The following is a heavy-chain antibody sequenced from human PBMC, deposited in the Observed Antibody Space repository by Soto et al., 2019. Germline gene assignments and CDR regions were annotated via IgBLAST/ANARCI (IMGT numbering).Heavy chain of an antibody. CDR2: IYHSGTT. CDR3: ARDMPEAAGSLAGCDY. D-gene: IGHD1-26*01. CDR1: GDSITGSY. J-gene: IGHJ4*02. Sequence: QVQLRESGPGLVKPSETLSLTCTVSGDSITGSYWSWIRQPPGKTLELIGYIYHSGTTTYNPSLKRRVSISVDTSKNQFSLRLTSVIAADTAVYYCARDMPEAAGSLAGCDYWGQGILVTVSS. V-gene: IGHV4-59*01.